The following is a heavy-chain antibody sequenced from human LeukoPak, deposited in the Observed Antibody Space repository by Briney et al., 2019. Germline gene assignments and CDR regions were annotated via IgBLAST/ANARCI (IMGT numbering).Heavy chain of an antibody. CDR1: GFTFSSYS. V-gene: IGHV3-43*02. J-gene: IGHJ4*02. D-gene: IGHD6-25*01. CDR2: ISGDGGST. Sequence: PGGPLRLSCAASGFTFSSYSMNWVRQAPGKGLEWVSLISGDGGSTYYADSVKGRFTVSRDNSKNSLFLQMNSLRTEDTAFYYCPKDPPGGYVSPVWAQGTLVTVSS. CDR3: PKDPPGGYVSPV.